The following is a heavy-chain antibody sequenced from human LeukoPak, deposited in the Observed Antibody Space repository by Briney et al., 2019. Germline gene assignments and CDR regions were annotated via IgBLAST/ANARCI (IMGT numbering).Heavy chain of an antibody. CDR3: AKARGELPYFDY. V-gene: IGHV3-23*01. J-gene: IGHJ4*02. CDR1: GFTFSSYA. CDR2: ISGDGTRT. Sequence: GGSLRLSCAASGFTFSSYAMSWVRQAPGKGLEWVSIISGDGTRTYYADSVQGRFTISRDNSKNTLYLQMNSLRTDDTAVYYCAKARGELPYFDYWGQGTLVTVSS. D-gene: IGHD1-26*01.